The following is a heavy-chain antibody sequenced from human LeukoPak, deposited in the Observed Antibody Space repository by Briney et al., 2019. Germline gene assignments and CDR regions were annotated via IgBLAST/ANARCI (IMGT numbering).Heavy chain of an antibody. CDR3: ARGELLVVVAATVWFDP. J-gene: IGHJ5*02. D-gene: IGHD2-15*01. Sequence: ASVKVSCKASGYTFTGYYTHWVRQAPGQGLEWMGWINPNSGGTNYAQKFQGRVTMTRDTSISTAYMELSRLRSDDTGVYYCARGELLVVVAATVWFDPWGQGTLVTVSS. V-gene: IGHV1-2*02. CDR1: GYTFTGYY. CDR2: INPNSGGT.